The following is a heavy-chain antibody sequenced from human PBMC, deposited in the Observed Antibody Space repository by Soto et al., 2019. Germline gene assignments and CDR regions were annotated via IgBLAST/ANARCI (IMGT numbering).Heavy chain of an antibody. CDR3: ARAVSSGWYLDYFDY. CDR1: GGSISSGGYS. CDR2: IYHSGST. J-gene: IGHJ4*02. D-gene: IGHD6-19*01. V-gene: IGHV4-30-2*01. Sequence: QLQLQESGSGLVKPSQTLSLTCAVSGGSISSGGYSWRWIRQPPGKGLEWIGYIYHSGSTYYNPSLKSRVTISVDRSKNQFSLKLSSVTAADTAVYYCARAVSSGWYLDYFDYWGQGTLVTVSS.